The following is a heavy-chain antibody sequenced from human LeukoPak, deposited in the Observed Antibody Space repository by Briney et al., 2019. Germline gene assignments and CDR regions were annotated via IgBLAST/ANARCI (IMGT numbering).Heavy chain of an antibody. CDR3: ASWSAEYYYGSGSPPNFDY. V-gene: IGHV3-21*01. D-gene: IGHD3-10*01. Sequence: GGSLRLSCAASGFTFSSYSMNWVRQAPGKGLEWVSSISSSSSYIYYADSVKGQFTISRDNAKNSLYLQMNSLRAEDTAVYYCASWSAEYYYGSGSPPNFDYWGQGTLVTVSS. J-gene: IGHJ4*02. CDR2: ISSSSSYI. CDR1: GFTFSSYS.